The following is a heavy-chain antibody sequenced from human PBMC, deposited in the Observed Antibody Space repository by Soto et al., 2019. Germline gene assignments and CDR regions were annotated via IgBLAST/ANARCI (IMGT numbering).Heavy chain of an antibody. V-gene: IGHV5-51*01. D-gene: IGHD3-22*01. CDR3: ARPNGYHDGFDI. CDR1: GYTFPIYL. J-gene: IGHJ3*02. CDR2: IYPGDSDT. Sequence: GESLKISCKGSGYTFPIYLIACVRQIPWKGLEWMVIIYPGDSDTRYSPSFQGQVSISADKSINTAYLQWSSLRASDTAMYYCARPNGYHDGFDIWGRGSRLTVSS.